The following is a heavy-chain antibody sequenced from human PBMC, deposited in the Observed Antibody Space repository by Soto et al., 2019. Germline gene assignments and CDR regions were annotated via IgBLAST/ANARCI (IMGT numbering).Heavy chain of an antibody. CDR1: GGSISRSSSY. CDR3: ARYDYGHYGLDA. Sequence: PSETLSLTCTVSGGSISRSSSYWVWIRQPPGKGLEWITSISSSAGPYYSPSLKGRVAISVDPSKNQFSLKLSSVTAADTAIYYCARYDYGHYGLDAWGQGTTVTVSS. V-gene: IGHV4-39*01. J-gene: IGHJ6*02. CDR2: ISSSAGP. D-gene: IGHD4-17*01.